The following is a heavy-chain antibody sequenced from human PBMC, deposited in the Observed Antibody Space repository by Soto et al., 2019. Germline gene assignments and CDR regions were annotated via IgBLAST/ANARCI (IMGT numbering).Heavy chain of an antibody. D-gene: IGHD5-12*01. CDR2: MNPNSGNT. CDR1: GYTFTSYD. V-gene: IGHV1-8*01. Sequence: GASVKVSCKASGYTFTSYDINWVRQATGQGLEWMGWMNPNSGNTGYAQKFQGRVTMTRNTSMSTAYMELSSLRSEDTAVYHCAGEAPRVRYSGYDYVLVSDYGMDVWGQGTTVTVSS. J-gene: IGHJ6*02. CDR3: AGEAPRVRYSGYDYVLVSDYGMDV.